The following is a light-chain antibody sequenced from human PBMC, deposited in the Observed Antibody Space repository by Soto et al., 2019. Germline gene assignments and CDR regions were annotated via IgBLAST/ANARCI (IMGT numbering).Light chain of an antibody. J-gene: IGLJ1*01. V-gene: IGLV2-14*01. CDR2: EVS. CDR3: SSYTSSSTYV. Sequence: QSVLTQPASVSGSPGQSIAISCTGTNSDIGGYNYVSWYQQHPGKAPKLMIYEVSNRPSGVSNRFSGSKSSNTASLTISRLQAYDEADYYCSSYTSSSTYVFGTGSKVTVL. CDR1: NSDIGGYNY.